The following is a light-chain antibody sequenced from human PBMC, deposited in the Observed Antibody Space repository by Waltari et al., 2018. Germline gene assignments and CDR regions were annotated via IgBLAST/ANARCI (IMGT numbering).Light chain of an antibody. CDR1: QSLTKRY. CDR3: QQYGSSVMYT. Sequence: VLTQSPGTLSLSPGERATLPCRASQSLTKRYLAWYQQKPGQAPRLLIYGASSRAAGIPDRFSGSGSGTDFTLTISRLEPDDFAVYYCQQYGSSVMYTFGQGTKLEIK. CDR2: GAS. V-gene: IGKV3-20*01. J-gene: IGKJ2*01.